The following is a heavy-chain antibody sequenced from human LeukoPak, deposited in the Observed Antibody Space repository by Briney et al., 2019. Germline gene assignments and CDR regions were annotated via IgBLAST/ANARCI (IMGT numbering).Heavy chain of an antibody. CDR3: AREVADYGDYAGGDY. J-gene: IGHJ4*02. V-gene: IGHV1-2*02. CDR1: GYTFTGYY. CDR2: INPNSGGT. D-gene: IGHD4-17*01. Sequence: ASVKVSCKASGYTFTGYYMHWVRQPPGQGLEWMGWINPNSGGTNYAQKFQGRVTMTRDTSISTAYMELSRLRSDDTAVYYCAREVADYGDYAGGDYWGQGTLVTVSS.